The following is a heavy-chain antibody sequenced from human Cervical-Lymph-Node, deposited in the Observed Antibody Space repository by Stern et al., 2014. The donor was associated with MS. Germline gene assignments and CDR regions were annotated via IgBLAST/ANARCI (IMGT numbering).Heavy chain of an antibody. CDR2: IYYSGNT. V-gene: IGHV4-31*01. Sequence: QLQLQESGPGLVKPSQTLSLTCPVSGGSISSGGYYWSWIRQHPGKGLEWIGSIYYSGNTYYNPSLKSLLTISVDTSKNQFSLKLSSVTAADTAVYYCARGSSWYGLDVWGPGTTVTVSS. CDR3: ARGSSWYGLDV. J-gene: IGHJ6*02. CDR1: GGSISSGGYY. D-gene: IGHD6-13*01.